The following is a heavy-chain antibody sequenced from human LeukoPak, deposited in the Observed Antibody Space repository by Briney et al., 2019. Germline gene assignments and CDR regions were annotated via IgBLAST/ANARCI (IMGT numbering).Heavy chain of an antibody. CDR1: GFTFSSYA. J-gene: IGHJ4*02. Sequence: GGPLRLSCAASGFTFSSYAMSWVRQAPGKGLEWVSAISGSGGSTYYADSVKGRFTISRDNSKNTLYLQMNSLRAEDTAVYYCARSTNFYSSGWYEDYWGQGTLVTVSS. CDR2: ISGSGGST. D-gene: IGHD6-19*01. V-gene: IGHV3-23*01. CDR3: ARSTNFYSSGWYEDY.